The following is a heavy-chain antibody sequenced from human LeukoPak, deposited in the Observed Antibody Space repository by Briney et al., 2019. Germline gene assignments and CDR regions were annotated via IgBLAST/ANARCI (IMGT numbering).Heavy chain of an antibody. D-gene: IGHD1-14*01. Sequence: ASVKVSCKTSGYTFISYGISWVRQAPGQGLEWMGWISAYSGNTNYAQKLQDRVTMTTDTSTNTAYMELRSLRSDDTAVYYCARYNGALNAFDIWGQGTMVTVSS. J-gene: IGHJ3*02. V-gene: IGHV1-18*01. CDR2: ISAYSGNT. CDR3: ARYNGALNAFDI. CDR1: GYTFISYG.